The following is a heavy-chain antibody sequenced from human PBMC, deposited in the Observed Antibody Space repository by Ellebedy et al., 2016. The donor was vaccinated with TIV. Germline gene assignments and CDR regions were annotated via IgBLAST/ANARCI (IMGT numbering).Heavy chain of an antibody. Sequence: GESLKISCAASGFTFSSYGMHWVRQAPGKGLEWVAFIRYDGSNKYYADSVKGRFTISRDNSKNTLYLQMNSLRAEDTAVYYCAKDSELEWELLFDIWGQGTMVTVSS. CDR2: IRYDGSNK. V-gene: IGHV3-30*02. CDR1: GFTFSSYG. J-gene: IGHJ3*02. CDR3: AKDSELEWELLFDI. D-gene: IGHD1-26*01.